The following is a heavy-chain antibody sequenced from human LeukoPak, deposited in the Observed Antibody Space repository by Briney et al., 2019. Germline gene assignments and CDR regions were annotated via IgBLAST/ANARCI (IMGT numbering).Heavy chain of an antibody. CDR1: GYTFTGYY. Sequence: ASVKVSCKASGYTFTGYYMHWVRQAPGQGLEWMGWINPNSGGTNYAQKFQGRVTMTRDTSISTAYMELSRLRSDDTAVYYCARVYDFWSGPYFDYWGQGTLVTVSS. CDR2: INPNSGGT. J-gene: IGHJ4*02. CDR3: ARVYDFWSGPYFDY. V-gene: IGHV1-2*02. D-gene: IGHD3-3*01.